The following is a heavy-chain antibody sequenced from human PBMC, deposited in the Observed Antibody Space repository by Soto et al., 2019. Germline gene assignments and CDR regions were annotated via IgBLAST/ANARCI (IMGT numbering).Heavy chain of an antibody. Sequence: QVQLVQSGAEVKKPGASVKVSCKASGYTFTSYGISWVRQAPGQGLEWMGWIRAYNGNTNFAQKLQGRVTMTPDTTTSTAYTELRTMRSDDTAVHYCARDLPTMDVWGQGTTVTVSS. CDR2: IRAYNGNT. CDR3: ARDLPTMDV. J-gene: IGHJ6*02. V-gene: IGHV1-18*01. CDR1: GYTFTSYG.